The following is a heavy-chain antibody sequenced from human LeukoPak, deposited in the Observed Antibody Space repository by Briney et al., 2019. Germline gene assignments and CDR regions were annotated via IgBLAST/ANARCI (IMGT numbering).Heavy chain of an antibody. J-gene: IGHJ4*02. V-gene: IGHV3-21*01. CDR3: ARRQKWSDGEKSWFYFDS. Sequence: GGSLRLSCAASGFSFGAYGMAWVRQAPGKGLEWVSSVTSGSSFMYYADSVKGRFTVSRDNSKNSLYLQMNSLRADDTAVYYCARRQKWSDGEKSWFYFDSWGQGTLVTVSS. CDR1: GFSFGAYG. D-gene: IGHD3-3*01. CDR2: VTSGSSFM.